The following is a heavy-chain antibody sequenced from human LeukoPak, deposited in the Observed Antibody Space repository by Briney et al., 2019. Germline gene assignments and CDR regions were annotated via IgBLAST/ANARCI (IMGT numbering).Heavy chain of an antibody. Sequence: QPGGSLRLSCAASGFTFSSYWMHWVRQAPGKGLVWVSRINSDGSSASYADSVKGRFTISRDNAKNTLYLQMNSLRAEDTAVYYCARGLYRYCSSTSCLRNFDYWGQGTLVTVSS. CDR1: GFTFSSYW. J-gene: IGHJ4*02. CDR2: INSDGSSA. CDR3: ARGLYRYCSSTSCLRNFDY. D-gene: IGHD2-2*01. V-gene: IGHV3-74*01.